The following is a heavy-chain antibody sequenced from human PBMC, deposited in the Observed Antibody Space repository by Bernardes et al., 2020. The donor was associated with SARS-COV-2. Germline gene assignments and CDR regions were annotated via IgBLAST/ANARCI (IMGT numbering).Heavy chain of an antibody. V-gene: IGHV4-61*02. J-gene: IGHJ5*02. CDR1: GGSIISGDNY. Sequence: SETLSLTCTVSGGSIISGDNYWTWIRQPAGKGLEWIGRISTRGSTDYYPSLESRVTISLDTSKNQFSLRLDSVTAADTAVYYCARQAWGLPVDPWGQGTLVTVSS. D-gene: IGHD2-21*01. CDR2: ISTRGST. CDR3: ARQAWGLPVDP.